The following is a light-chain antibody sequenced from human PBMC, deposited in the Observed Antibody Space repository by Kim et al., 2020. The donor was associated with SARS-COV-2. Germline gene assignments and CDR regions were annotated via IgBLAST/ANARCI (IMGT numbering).Light chain of an antibody. Sequence: GQSVTLSCTGTSSDVGGYNYVSWYQQHPGKAPKLIIYEVTKRPSGVPDRFSGSKSGNTASLTVSGLQAEDEADYYCSSYAGTDNLLFGGGTKLTVL. CDR2: EVT. V-gene: IGLV2-8*01. CDR3: SSYAGTDNLL. J-gene: IGLJ3*02. CDR1: SSDVGGYNY.